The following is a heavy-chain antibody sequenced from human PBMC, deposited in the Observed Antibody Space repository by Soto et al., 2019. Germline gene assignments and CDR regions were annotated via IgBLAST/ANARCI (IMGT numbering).Heavy chain of an antibody. D-gene: IGHD5-18*01. CDR1: GDSVSSDDYY. V-gene: IGHV4-31*03. CDR2: IYYSGST. CDR3: ARGRYSYGLDY. Sequence: PSETLSLTCTVSGDSVSSDDYYWTWIRQHPGKGLEWIGYIYYSGSTYYNPSLKSRVTISIDTSKNQFSLKLSSVTAADTAVYYCARGRYSYGLDYWGQGTLVTVSS. J-gene: IGHJ4*02.